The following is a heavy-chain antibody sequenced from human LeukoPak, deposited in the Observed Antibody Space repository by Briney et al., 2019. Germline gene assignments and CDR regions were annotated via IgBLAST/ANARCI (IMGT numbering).Heavy chain of an antibody. Sequence: PGGSLRLSCAASGFTFDDYAMHGVRQAPGKGLEWVSRISWNSGSIGYADSVKGRFTISRDNAKNSLYLQMNSLRAEDTALYYCAKDKGDCSSTSCYPYAFDIWGQGTMVTVSS. CDR3: AKDKGDCSSTSCYPYAFDI. V-gene: IGHV3-9*01. CDR1: GFTFDDYA. D-gene: IGHD2-2*01. J-gene: IGHJ3*02. CDR2: ISWNSGSI.